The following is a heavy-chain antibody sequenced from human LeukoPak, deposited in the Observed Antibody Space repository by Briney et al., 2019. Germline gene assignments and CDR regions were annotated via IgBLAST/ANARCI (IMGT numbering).Heavy chain of an antibody. Sequence: PGGSLRLSCAASGFTFSSYAMHWVRQAPGKGLEWVAVISYDGSNKYYADSVKGRFTISRDNSKNTLYLQMNSLRAEDTAVYYCARQGIRNWFDPWGQGTLVTVSS. CDR3: ARQGIRNWFDP. D-gene: IGHD3-10*01. CDR2: ISYDGSNK. J-gene: IGHJ5*02. V-gene: IGHV3-30*01. CDR1: GFTFSSYA.